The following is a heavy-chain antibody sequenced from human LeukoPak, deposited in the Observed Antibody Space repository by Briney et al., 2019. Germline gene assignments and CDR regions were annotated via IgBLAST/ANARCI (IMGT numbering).Heavy chain of an antibody. V-gene: IGHV3-48*03. CDR3: ARAGRSYGYLPGKDLDY. CDR2: ISSSGSTI. Sequence: GGSLRLSCAVSGFTFSSYEMNWVRQAPGKGLERVSYISSSGSTIYYADSVKGRFTISRDNAKNSLYLQMNSLRAEDTAVYYCARAGRSYGYLPGKDLDYWGQGTLVTVSS. J-gene: IGHJ4*02. D-gene: IGHD5-18*01. CDR1: GFTFSSYE.